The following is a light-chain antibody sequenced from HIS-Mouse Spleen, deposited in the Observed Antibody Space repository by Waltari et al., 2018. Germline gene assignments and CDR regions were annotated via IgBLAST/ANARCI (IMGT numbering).Light chain of an antibody. V-gene: IGLV2-23*01. CDR2: EGS. Sequence: QSALTQPASVSGSPGQSITISCTGTSSDVGSYNLVSWYQQHPGKAPKLMIYEGSKRPSGVSNRLSGSKSGNTASLRSAGLQAEDEADYYCCSDAGSSTVVFGGGTKLTVL. CDR3: CSDAGSSTVV. J-gene: IGLJ2*01. CDR1: SSDVGSYNL.